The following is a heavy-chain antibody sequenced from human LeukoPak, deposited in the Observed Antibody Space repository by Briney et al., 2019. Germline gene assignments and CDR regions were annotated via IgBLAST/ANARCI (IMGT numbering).Heavy chain of an antibody. Sequence: GGSLRLSCAASGFTFNSHAMSWVRQAPGRGLEWVSASGSGGNTYYADSVEGRFTISRDNSKNTLYLQMDRLRVEDSAVYYCASLIGHTDHYDSSGYSSPFDSWGQGTLVTVSS. D-gene: IGHD3-22*01. CDR2: SGSGGNT. J-gene: IGHJ4*02. CDR3: ASLIGHTDHYDSSGYSSPFDS. CDR1: GFTFNSHA. V-gene: IGHV3-23*01.